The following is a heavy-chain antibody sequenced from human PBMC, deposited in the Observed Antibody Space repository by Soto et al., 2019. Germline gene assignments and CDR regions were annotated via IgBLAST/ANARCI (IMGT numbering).Heavy chain of an antibody. CDR1: GFTFSSYG. J-gene: IGHJ3*02. CDR3: ARDGGSETRRAFDI. CDR2: IWYDGSNK. Sequence: QVQLVESAGGVVQPGRSLRLSCAASGFTFSSYGMHWVRQAPGKGLEWVAVIWYDGSNKYYADSVKGRFTISRDNSKKTRYLQMNSLRAEDTAVYYCARDGGSETRRAFDIWGQGTMVTVSS. V-gene: IGHV3-33*01. D-gene: IGHD5-12*01.